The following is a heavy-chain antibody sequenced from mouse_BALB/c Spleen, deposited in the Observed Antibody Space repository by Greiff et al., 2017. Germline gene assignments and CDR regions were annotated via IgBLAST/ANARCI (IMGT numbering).Heavy chain of an antibody. J-gene: IGHJ4*01. Sequence: EVQLQESGPGLVKPSQTVSLTCTVTGISITTGNYRWSWIRQFPGNKLEWIGYIYYSGTITYNPSLTSRTTITRDTSKNQFFLEMNSLTAEDTATYYCARENWDDAMDYWGQGTSVTVSS. CDR2: IYYSGTI. CDR3: ARENWDDAMDY. V-gene: IGHV3-5*02. CDR1: GISITTGNYR. D-gene: IGHD4-1*01.